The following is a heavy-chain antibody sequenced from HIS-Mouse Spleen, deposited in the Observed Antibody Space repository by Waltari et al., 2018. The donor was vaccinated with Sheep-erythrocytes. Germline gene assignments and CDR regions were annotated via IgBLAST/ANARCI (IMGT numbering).Heavy chain of an antibody. CDR1: GFSLSTSGMC. J-gene: IGHJ6*02. Sequence: QVTLRESGPALVKPTQTLTLTCTFSGFSLSTSGMCVSWIRQPTGKALEWLALIDWDDDKYYSTSLKTRLTISKDTSKNQVVLTMTNMDPVDTATYYCARTPRDYDFWSGYYFYYYGMDVWGQGTTVTVSS. CDR2: IDWDDDK. V-gene: IGHV2-70*01. CDR3: ARTPRDYDFWSGYYFYYYGMDV. D-gene: IGHD3-3*01.